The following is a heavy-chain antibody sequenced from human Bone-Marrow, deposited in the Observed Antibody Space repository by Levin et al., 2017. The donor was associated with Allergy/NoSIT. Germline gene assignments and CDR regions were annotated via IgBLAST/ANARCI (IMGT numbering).Heavy chain of an antibody. J-gene: IGHJ4*02. CDR2: IYYSGST. D-gene: IGHD3-22*01. CDR1: GGSISSGGYF. CDR3: ARVQTYYYDSSGYIDY. V-gene: IGHV4-31*03. Sequence: LRLSCTVSGGSISSGGYFWSWIRQHPGKGLEWIGYIYYSGSTYYNPSLKSRVTISVDTSKNQFSLKLSSVTAADTAVYYCARVQTYYYDSSGYIDYWGQGTLVTVSS.